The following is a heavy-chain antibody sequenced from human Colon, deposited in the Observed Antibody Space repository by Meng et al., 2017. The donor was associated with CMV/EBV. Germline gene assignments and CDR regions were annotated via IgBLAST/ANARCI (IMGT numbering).Heavy chain of an antibody. J-gene: IGHJ6*02. D-gene: IGHD5-24*01. CDR1: GFTFTSYA. CDR2: ISGTGVST. CDR3: ARVMTTITTLAKDV. Sequence: GESLKISCAASGFTFTSYAMTWVRQAPVRGLEWVSAISGTGVSTYYAESVRGRFTITRDNSKNTVHLQMNSLRGEDTAVYYCARVMTTITTLAKDVWGQGTTVTVSS. V-gene: IGHV3-23*01.